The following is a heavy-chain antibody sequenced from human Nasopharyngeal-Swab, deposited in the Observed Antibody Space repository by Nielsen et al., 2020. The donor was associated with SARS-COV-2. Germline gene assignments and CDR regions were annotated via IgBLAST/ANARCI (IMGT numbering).Heavy chain of an antibody. D-gene: IGHD2-2*01. V-gene: IGHV1-46*01. J-gene: IGHJ4*02. CDR1: GYTFTSYY. Sequence: ASVKVSCKASGYTFTSYYMHWVRQAPGQGLEWMGIINPSGGSTSYAQKFQVRVTMTGDTSTSTVYMELSSLRSEDTAVYYCAGGSSNRYYFDYWGQGTLVTVSS. CDR3: AGGSSNRYYFDY. CDR2: INPSGGST.